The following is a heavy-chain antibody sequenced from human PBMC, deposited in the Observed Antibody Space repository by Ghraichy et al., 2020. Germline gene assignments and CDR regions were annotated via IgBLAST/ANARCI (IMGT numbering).Heavy chain of an antibody. CDR1: GFTSSHYA. J-gene: IGHJ4*02. D-gene: IGHD6-19*01. Sequence: GGSLRLSCMVSGFTSSHYAMSWVRQVPGKGLEWVSGISGDGDRTNYADSVKGRFTISRDNSKNILYLQMSSLRVEDTAIYFCAKDWLKNFIYYFDSWGLGTQVTVSS. CDR2: ISGDGDRT. V-gene: IGHV3-23*01. CDR3: AKDWLKNFIYYFDS.